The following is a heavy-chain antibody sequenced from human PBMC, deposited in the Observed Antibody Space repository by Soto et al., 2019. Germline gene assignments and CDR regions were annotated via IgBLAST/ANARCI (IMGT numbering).Heavy chain of an antibody. J-gene: IGHJ4*02. CDR1: GYSFTSYW. CDR3: TRQVPYSLGHQPDC. V-gene: IGHV5-51*01. CDR2: IYPGDSDT. D-gene: IGHD4-4*01. Sequence: PGQSLKISCKGSGYSFTSYWIGWVRQMPGKGLEWMGIIYPGDSDTRYSPSFQGQVTISADKSISTAYLQWNSLKASDTAMYYCTRQVPYSLGHQPDCWGQGTLVTLSS.